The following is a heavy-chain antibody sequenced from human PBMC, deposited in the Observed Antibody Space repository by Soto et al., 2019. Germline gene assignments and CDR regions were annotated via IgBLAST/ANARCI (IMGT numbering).Heavy chain of an antibody. J-gene: IGHJ5*02. CDR1: GFSLSNARMG. CDR2: IFSNDEK. CDR3: ARVWGFGSKSNWFDP. Sequence: ESGPTLVNPTETLTLTCTVSGFSLSNARMGVSWIRQPPGRALEWLAHIFSNDEKSYSTSLKSRLTISKDTSKSQVVLTMTNMDPVDTATYYCARVWGFGSKSNWFDPWGQGTLVTVSS. D-gene: IGHD3-10*01. V-gene: IGHV2-26*01.